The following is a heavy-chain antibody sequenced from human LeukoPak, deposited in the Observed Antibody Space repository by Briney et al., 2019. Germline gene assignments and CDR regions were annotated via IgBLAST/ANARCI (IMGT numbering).Heavy chain of an antibody. J-gene: IGHJ4*02. CDR2: IYYSGST. V-gene: IGHV4-34*01. CDR3: ARLADYITLGRPY. CDR1: GGSFSGYY. Sequence: SETLSLTCPVYGGSFSGYYWSWIRQPPGKGLEWIGSIYYSGSTYYNPSLKSRVTTSVDTSKNQFSLKLSSVTAADTAVYYCARLADYITLGRPYWGQGTLVTVSS. D-gene: IGHD4-11*01.